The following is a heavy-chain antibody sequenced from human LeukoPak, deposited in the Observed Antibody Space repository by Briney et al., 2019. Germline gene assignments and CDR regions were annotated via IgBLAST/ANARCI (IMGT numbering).Heavy chain of an antibody. D-gene: IGHD6-13*01. V-gene: IGHV4-59*08. CDR2: IYYSGST. Sequence: PSETLSLTCTVSGYSISSGYYWSWIRQPPGKGLEWIGYIYYSGSTNYNPSLKSRVTISVDTSKNQFSLKLSSVTAADTAVYYCARRHPGIAAAGIGWFDPWGQGTLVTVSS. CDR3: ARRHPGIAAAGIGWFDP. CDR1: GYSISSGYY. J-gene: IGHJ5*02.